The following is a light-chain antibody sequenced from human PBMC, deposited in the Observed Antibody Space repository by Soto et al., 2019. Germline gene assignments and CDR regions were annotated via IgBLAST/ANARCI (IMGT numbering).Light chain of an antibody. CDR1: SGHSSYA. Sequence: QLVLTQSPSASASLGASVKLTCTLSSGHSSYAIAWHQQQPEKGPRHLMKLNSDGSHSKGDGIPDRFSGSSSGAERYLIISSLQSEEEADYYCQTWGTGIHVFGTGTKLTVL. CDR2: LNSDGSH. CDR3: QTWGTGIHV. J-gene: IGLJ1*01. V-gene: IGLV4-69*01.